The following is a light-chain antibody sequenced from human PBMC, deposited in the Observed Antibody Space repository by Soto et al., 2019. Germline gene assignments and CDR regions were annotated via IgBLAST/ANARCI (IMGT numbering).Light chain of an antibody. J-gene: IGLJ1*01. Sequence: QSVLTQPPSASGTPGQTITMSCSGGSSNIGRRAVNWYQQFPGVAPKLLIYGNDQRPSGVPGRFSGSKSGTSASLAISGLQSDDEADYYCASWDDNLNGYVFGAGTKLTVL. CDR1: SSNIGRRA. V-gene: IGLV1-44*01. CDR3: ASWDDNLNGYV. CDR2: GND.